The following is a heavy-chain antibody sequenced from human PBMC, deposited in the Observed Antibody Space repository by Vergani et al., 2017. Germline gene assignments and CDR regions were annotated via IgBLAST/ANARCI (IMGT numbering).Heavy chain of an antibody. V-gene: IGHV4-59*01. D-gene: IGHD6-13*01. J-gene: IGHJ5*02. Sequence: QVQLQESGPGLVKPSETLSLTCTVSGGSISSYYWSWIRQPPGKGLEWIGYIYYSGSNNYNPSLKSRVTISVDTSKNQFSLKLSSVTAANTAVYYCAREGAGYSSSWYRGGFDPWGQGTLVTVSS. CDR2: IYYSGSN. CDR1: GGSISSYY. CDR3: AREGAGYSSSWYRGGFDP.